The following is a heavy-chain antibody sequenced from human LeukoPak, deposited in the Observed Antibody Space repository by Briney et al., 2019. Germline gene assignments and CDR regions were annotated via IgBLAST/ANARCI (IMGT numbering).Heavy chain of an antibody. CDR2: INTNTGNP. CDR3: ARVRAVAANYYYYGMDV. J-gene: IGHJ6*01. D-gene: IGHD6-19*01. Sequence: ASVKVSCKASGYTFTGYYMHWVRQAPGQGLEWMGWINTNTGNPTYAQGFTGRFVFSLDTSVSTAYLQISSLKAEDTAVYYCARVRAVAANYYYYGMDVWGQGTTVTVSS. V-gene: IGHV7-4-1*02. CDR1: GYTFTGYY.